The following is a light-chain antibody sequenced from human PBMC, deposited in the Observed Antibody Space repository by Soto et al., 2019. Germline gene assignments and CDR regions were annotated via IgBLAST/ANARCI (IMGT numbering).Light chain of an antibody. J-gene: IGLJ2*01. CDR2: DVS. Sequence: QSALIQPASVSGSPGQSITISCTGSFSDVGGYNYVSWYQQVPGKAPKLIIYDVSNRPSGVSSRFSGSKSDYTASLTISGLQAEDEAEYYCSSYSGARTLVVFGGGITLTVL. CDR1: FSDVGGYNY. CDR3: SSYSGARTLVV. V-gene: IGLV2-14*01.